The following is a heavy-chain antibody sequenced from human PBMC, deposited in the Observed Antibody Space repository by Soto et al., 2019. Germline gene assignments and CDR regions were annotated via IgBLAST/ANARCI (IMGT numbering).Heavy chain of an antibody. Sequence: EVQLVESGGGLVKPGGSLRLSCAASGFSFSNAWMNWVRQAPGKGLEWVGRIKRETDGGTAEYAPPVEGRFSISRDDSKSTLYLQMNSPKIEDTAVYYCMDTHMAATWDYWGQGALVTVSS. CDR3: MDTHMAATWDY. V-gene: IGHV3-15*07. J-gene: IGHJ4*02. CDR1: GFSFSNAW. CDR2: IKRETDGGTA. D-gene: IGHD5-18*01.